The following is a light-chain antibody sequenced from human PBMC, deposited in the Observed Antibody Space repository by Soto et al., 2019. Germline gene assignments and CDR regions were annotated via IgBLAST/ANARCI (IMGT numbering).Light chain of an antibody. CDR3: QQYYSTPRT. Sequence: DIVMTQSPDSLAVSLGERATINCKSSQNLLYSSNNKNYLAWYQQKPGHPPKLLMYWASTRDSGVPDRFSGSGSGTYFTLTISRLQAEDVAVYYCQQYYSTPRTFGHGSKVEIK. V-gene: IGKV4-1*01. J-gene: IGKJ1*01. CDR2: WAS. CDR1: QNLLYSSNNKNY.